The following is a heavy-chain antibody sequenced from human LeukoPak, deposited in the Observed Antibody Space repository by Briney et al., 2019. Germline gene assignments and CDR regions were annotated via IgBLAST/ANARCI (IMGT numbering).Heavy chain of an antibody. J-gene: IGHJ4*02. D-gene: IGHD3-10*01. V-gene: IGHV1-24*01. CDR3: ATEGKMVRGVYTDY. CDR2: FDPEDGET. Sequence: ASVKVSCKVSGYTLTELSMHWVRQAPGKGLEWMGGFDPEDGETIYAQKFQGRVTMTADTSTDTVYMELSGLRSEDTAVYYCATEGKMVRGVYTDYWGQGTLVTVSS. CDR1: GYTLTELS.